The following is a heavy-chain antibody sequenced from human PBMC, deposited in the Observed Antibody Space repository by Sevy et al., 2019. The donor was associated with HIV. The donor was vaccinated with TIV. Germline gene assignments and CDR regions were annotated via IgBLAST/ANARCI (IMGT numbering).Heavy chain of an antibody. CDR1: GFTFSTYA. CDR3: ASHYYDTTGYYYPLDY. Sequence: GGSLRLSCTASGFTFSTYAMYWVRQAPGKGLEWVAVISDDGNNKDYAYSVKGRFTVPRDNSKNTLYLQMYSLRAEDTAVYYCASHYYDTTGYYYPLDYWGQGTLVTVSS. V-gene: IGHV3-30*04. CDR2: ISDDGNNK. J-gene: IGHJ4*02. D-gene: IGHD3-22*01.